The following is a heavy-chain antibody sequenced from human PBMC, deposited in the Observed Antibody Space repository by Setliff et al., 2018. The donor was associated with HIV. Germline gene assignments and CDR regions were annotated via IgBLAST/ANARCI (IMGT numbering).Heavy chain of an antibody. Sequence: GASVKVSCKASGYTLTDYYLGWVRQAPGQGLEWMGRINPTSGGTDYAQKFEDRVAMTRDASTTTAYMEVDRLTSDDTAVYYCAKGQGPVDYWGQGTLVTVSS. CDR1: GYTLTDYY. J-gene: IGHJ4*02. CDR2: INPTSGGT. V-gene: IGHV1-2*06. CDR3: AKGQGPVDY.